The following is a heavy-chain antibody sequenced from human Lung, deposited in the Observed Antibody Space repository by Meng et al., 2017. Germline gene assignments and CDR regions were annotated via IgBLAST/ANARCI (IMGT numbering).Heavy chain of an antibody. CDR1: GYTFTSHG. CDR2: ISAHSGNT. V-gene: IGHV1-18*04. J-gene: IGHJ5*02. D-gene: IGHD3-22*01. Sequence: QVQLVQSGAEVKKPGASAKVSFTTSGYTFTSHGISWVRQAPGQGLEWMGWISAHSGNTNYAQKIKGRVTMTTDTATSTVYMELRSLRPDDTAVYYCARGPYYYYDTTGYYNWFDPWGQGTLVTVSS. CDR3: ARGPYYYYDTTGYYNWFDP.